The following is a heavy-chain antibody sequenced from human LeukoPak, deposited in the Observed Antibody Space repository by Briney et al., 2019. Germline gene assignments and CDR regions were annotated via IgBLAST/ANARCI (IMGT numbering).Heavy chain of an antibody. CDR2: IYYSGST. J-gene: IGHJ4*02. CDR1: GGSISSYY. CDR3: ASLTPYHYDSSGPKGYFDY. D-gene: IGHD3-22*01. Sequence: PSETLSLTCTVSGGSISSYYWSWIRQPPEKGLEWIGYIYYSGSTNYKSSLKSRVTISVDTSKNQFSLKLSSVTAADTAVYYCASLTPYHYDSSGPKGYFDYWGQGTLVTVSS. V-gene: IGHV4-59*01.